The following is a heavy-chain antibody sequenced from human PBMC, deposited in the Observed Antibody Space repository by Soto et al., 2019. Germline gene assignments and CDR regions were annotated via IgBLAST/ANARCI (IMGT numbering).Heavy chain of an antibody. CDR3: ARSYYYDSSGYLDY. Sequence: SETLSLTCTVSGGSISSGDYYWSWIRQPPGKCLEWIGYIYYSGSTYYNPSLKSRVTISVDTSKNQFSLKLSSVTAADTAVYYCARSYYYDSSGYLDYWGQGTLVTVYS. J-gene: IGHJ4*02. V-gene: IGHV4-30-4*01. CDR1: GGSISSGDYY. D-gene: IGHD3-22*01. CDR2: IYYSGST.